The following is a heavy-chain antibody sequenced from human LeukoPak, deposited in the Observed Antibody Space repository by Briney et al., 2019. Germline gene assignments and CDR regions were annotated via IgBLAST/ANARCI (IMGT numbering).Heavy chain of an antibody. V-gene: IGHV1-18*01. CDR3: ARGGIMITFGGVIVIENPYYFDY. D-gene: IGHD3-16*02. CDR1: GYTFSNYG. Sequence: ASVKVSCKASGYTFSNYGISWVRQAPGQGLEWMGWISAYNGNTNYAQKLQGRVTMTTDTSTSTAYMELRSLRSDDTAVYYCARGGIMITFGGVIVIENPYYFDYWGQGTLVTVSS. CDR2: ISAYNGNT. J-gene: IGHJ4*02.